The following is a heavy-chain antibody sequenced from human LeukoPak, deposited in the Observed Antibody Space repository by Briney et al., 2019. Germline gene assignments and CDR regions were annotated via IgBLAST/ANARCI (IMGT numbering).Heavy chain of an antibody. J-gene: IGHJ4*02. D-gene: IGHD1-26*01. V-gene: IGHV3-23*01. CDR3: AEGGYYQDFDY. CDR2: ISDSGDTT. Sequence: GGSLRLSCAASGFTFSSYAMSWVRQAPGKGLEWVSAISDSGDTTYYADSVKGRFTIPRDNSQNTLYLQMNSLRAEDTAVYYCAEGGYYQDFDYWGQGTLVTVSS. CDR1: GFTFSSYA.